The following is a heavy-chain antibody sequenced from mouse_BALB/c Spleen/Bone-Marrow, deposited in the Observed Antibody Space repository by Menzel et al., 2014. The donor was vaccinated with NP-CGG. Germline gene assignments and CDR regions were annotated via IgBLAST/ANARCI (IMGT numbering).Heavy chain of an antibody. CDR1: GYTFTSYV. Sequence: EVHLVESGPELVKPGASVKMSCRASGYTFTSYVMHWVKQKPGQGLEWIGYINPYNDGTKYNEKFKGKATLTSDKSSSTAYMELSSLTSEDCAVYYCASPYYRYDGFAYWGQGTLVTVSA. D-gene: IGHD2-14*01. V-gene: IGHV1-14*01. CDR3: ASPYYRYDGFAY. J-gene: IGHJ3*01. CDR2: INPYNDGT.